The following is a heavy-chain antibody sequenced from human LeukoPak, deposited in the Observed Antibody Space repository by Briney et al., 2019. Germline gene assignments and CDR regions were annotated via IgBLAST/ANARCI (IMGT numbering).Heavy chain of an antibody. CDR2: ISGSGGST. CDR1: GFTFSSYA. D-gene: IGHD6-6*01. J-gene: IGHJ6*02. CDR3: AKSTSSSSAAYYYYGMDV. Sequence: GASLRLSCAASGFTFSSYAMSWVRQAPGKGLEWVSAISGSGGSTYYADSVKGGFTISRDNSKRTLYLQMNSLRAEDTAVYYCAKSTSSSSAAYYYYGMDVWGQGTTITVSS. V-gene: IGHV3-23*01.